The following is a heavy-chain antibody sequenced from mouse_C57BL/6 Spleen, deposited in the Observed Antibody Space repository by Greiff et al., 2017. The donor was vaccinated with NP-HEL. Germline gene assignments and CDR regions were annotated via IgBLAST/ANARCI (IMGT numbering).Heavy chain of an antibody. D-gene: IGHD2-5*01. CDR1: GYTFTDYN. Sequence: VQLQQSGPELVKPGASVKMSCKASGYTFTDYNMHWVKQSHGKSLEWIGYINPNNGGTSYNQKFKGKATLTVNKSSSTAYMELRSPTSEDSAVYYCAIKRGIYYSNYPFAYWGQGTLVTVSA. CDR2: INPNNGGT. J-gene: IGHJ3*01. V-gene: IGHV1-22*01. CDR3: AIKRGIYYSNYPFAY.